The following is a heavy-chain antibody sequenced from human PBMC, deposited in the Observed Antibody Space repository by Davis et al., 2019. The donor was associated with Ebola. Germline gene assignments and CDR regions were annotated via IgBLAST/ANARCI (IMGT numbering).Heavy chain of an antibody. D-gene: IGHD3-3*01. CDR2: IYSGGST. V-gene: IGHV3-53*01. J-gene: IGHJ4*02. Sequence: GESLKISCAASGFTVSSNYMSWVRQAPGKGLEWVSVIYSGGSTYYADSVKGRFTISRDNSKNTLYLQMNSLRAEDTAVYYCARAPNDFWSGYYDYWGQGTLVTVSS. CDR1: GFTVSSNY. CDR3: ARAPNDFWSGYYDY.